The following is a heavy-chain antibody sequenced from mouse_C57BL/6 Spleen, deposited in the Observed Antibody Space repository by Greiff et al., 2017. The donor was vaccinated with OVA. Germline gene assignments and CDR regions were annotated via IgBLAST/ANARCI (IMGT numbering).Heavy chain of an antibody. CDR3: ASSLYYGNSFAY. Sequence: EVQLQQSGPELVKPGASVKISCKASGYSFTDYHMTWVKQSNGKSLEWIGVINPNYGTTSYNQKFKGKATLTVDQSSSTAYMQLNSLTSEDSAVYYCASSLYYGNSFAYWGQGTLVTVSA. CDR1: GYSFTDYH. CDR2: INPNYGTT. J-gene: IGHJ3*01. V-gene: IGHV1-39*01. D-gene: IGHD2-1*01.